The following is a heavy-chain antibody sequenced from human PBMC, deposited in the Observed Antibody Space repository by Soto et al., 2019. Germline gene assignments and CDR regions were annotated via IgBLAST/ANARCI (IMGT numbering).Heavy chain of an antibody. CDR1: GFSLSTSGMC. J-gene: IGHJ4*02. CDR2: IDWDDDK. D-gene: IGHD3-10*01. V-gene: IGHV2-70*01. CDR3: ARIRETGSGSFYFDY. Sequence: SGPARVNPTQTLTLTCTFSGFSLSTSGMCVSWIRQPPGKALEWLALIDWDDDKYYSTSLKTRLTISKDTSKNQVVLTMTNMDPVDTATYYCARIRETGSGSFYFDYWGQGTLVTVSS.